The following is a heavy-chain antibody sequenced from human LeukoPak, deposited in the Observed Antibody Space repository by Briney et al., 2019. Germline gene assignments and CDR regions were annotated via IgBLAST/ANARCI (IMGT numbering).Heavy chain of an antibody. D-gene: IGHD2-2*01. Sequence: PGGSLRLSCAASGFTFSSYAMHWVRQAPGKGLEWVAVISYDGSNKYYADSVKGRFTISRDNSKNTLYLQMNSLRAEDTAVYYCARDTLYCSSTSCQTYYYYGMDVWGQGTTVTVSS. J-gene: IGHJ6*02. CDR2: ISYDGSNK. V-gene: IGHV3-30-3*01. CDR1: GFTFSSYA. CDR3: ARDTLYCSSTSCQTYYYYGMDV.